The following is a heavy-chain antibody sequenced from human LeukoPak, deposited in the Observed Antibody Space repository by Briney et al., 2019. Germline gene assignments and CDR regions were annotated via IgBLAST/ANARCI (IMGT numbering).Heavy chain of an antibody. CDR2: IYYSGIT. CDR1: GGSISSSSYY. V-gene: IGHV4-39*07. Sequence: SETLSLTCTVSGGSISSSSYYWGWIRQSPGKGLEWIGSIYYSGITYYNPSLKDRVTMSIDTSKNHFSLKLTSVTAADTAVYYCARDAIPNRTYYYDSSGYSRYFQHWGQGTLVTVSS. CDR3: ARDAIPNRTYYYDSSGYSRYFQH. J-gene: IGHJ1*01. D-gene: IGHD3-22*01.